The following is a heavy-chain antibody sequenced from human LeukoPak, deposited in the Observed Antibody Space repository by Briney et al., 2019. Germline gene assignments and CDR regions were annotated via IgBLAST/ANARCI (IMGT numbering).Heavy chain of an antibody. CDR1: GFTFSAYA. V-gene: IGHV3-64D*09. Sequence: GGSLRLSCSASGFTFSAYAMHWVRQAPGRRLEYVSAVSNDGGSTYYADSVKGRFTISRDNSKNTLYLQMSSLRGEDTAVYHCVKNIAAAGTYGYWGQGTLVTVSS. J-gene: IGHJ4*02. D-gene: IGHD6-13*01. CDR2: VSNDGGST. CDR3: VKNIAAAGTYGY.